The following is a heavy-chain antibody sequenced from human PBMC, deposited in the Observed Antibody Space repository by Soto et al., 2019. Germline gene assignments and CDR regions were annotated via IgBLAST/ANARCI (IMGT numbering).Heavy chain of an antibody. Sequence: SETLSLTYTVSGGSISSGGYYWSWIRQHPGKGLEWIGYIYYSGSTYYNPSLKSRVTISVDTSKNQFSLKLSSVTAADTAVYYCARDSMLIAALDYWGQGTLVTVSS. CDR3: ARDSMLIAALDY. CDR2: IYYSGST. V-gene: IGHV4-31*03. D-gene: IGHD6-6*01. CDR1: GGSISSGGYY. J-gene: IGHJ4*02.